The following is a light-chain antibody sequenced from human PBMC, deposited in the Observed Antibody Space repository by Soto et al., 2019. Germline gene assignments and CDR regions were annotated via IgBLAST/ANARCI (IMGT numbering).Light chain of an antibody. V-gene: IGLV1-40*01. CDR2: GNS. Sequence: QSVLTQPPSVSGAPGQGVTISCTGSSSNIGAGYDVHWYQQLPGTAPKLLIYGNSNRPSGVPDRFSGSKSGTSASLAITGLQAEDEADYYCQSYDSSLSGHVFGNGTKVTVL. CDR3: QSYDSSLSGHV. CDR1: SSNIGAGYD. J-gene: IGLJ1*01.